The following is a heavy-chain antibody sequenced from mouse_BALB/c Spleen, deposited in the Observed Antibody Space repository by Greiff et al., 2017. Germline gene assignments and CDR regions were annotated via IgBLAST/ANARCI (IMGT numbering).Heavy chain of an antibody. CDR1: GYTFTSYY. V-gene: IGHV1S81*02. CDR2: INPSNGGT. J-gene: IGHJ3*01. Sequence: QVQLQQSGAELVKPGGSVKLSCKASGYTFTSYYMYWVKQRPGQGLEWIGGINPSNGGTNFNEKFKSKATLTVDKTSSTAYMQLSSLTSEDSAVYYGTGWGSCLAYWGQGTLVTVSA. CDR3: TGWGSCLAY.